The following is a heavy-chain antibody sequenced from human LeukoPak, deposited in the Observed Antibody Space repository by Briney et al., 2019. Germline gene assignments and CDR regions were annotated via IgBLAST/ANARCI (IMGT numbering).Heavy chain of an antibody. CDR2: IHYTGRTT. V-gene: IGHV4-59*12. CDR3: AYGSGSYYYHY. CDR1: GGSIRSYY. D-gene: IGHD3-10*01. J-gene: IGHJ4*02. Sequence: SETLSLTCTISGGSIRSYYWSWIRQSPEKGLEWIGYIHYTGRTTNYNPSLRSRVTISVDTSKNQFSLKLSSVTAADTAVYYCAYGSGSYYYHYWGQGTLVTVSS.